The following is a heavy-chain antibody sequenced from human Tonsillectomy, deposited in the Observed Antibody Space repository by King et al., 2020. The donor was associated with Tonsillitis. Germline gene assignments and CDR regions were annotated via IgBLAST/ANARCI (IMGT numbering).Heavy chain of an antibody. V-gene: IGHV3-15*01. CDR3: TTRDYATGAFDI. Sequence: QLVQSGGGLVKPGGSLTLSCVASELTFSNAWMTWVRQAPGKGLEWVGRIKSKTDGGTTDYAAPVKARFTISRDDTKNTLFLQMNSLKTEDTAVYYCTTRDYATGAFDIWGQGTMVTVSS. J-gene: IGHJ3*02. CDR1: ELTFSNAW. D-gene: IGHD3-16*01. CDR2: IKSKTDGGTT.